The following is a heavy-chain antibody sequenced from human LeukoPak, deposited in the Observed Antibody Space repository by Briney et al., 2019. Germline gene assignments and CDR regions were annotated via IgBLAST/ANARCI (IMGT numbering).Heavy chain of an antibody. CDR2: IYPDDSDT. V-gene: IGHV5-51*01. D-gene: IGHD6-19*01. CDR1: GYNFTNYC. Sequence: GESLKISCKASGYNFTNYCIGWVRQMPGKGLEYMGIIYPDDSDTRYSPSFQGRVTISVDKSIKTAYVQWSSLKASDTAMYYCVRHSVAGPPDYFDHWGEGTLVTVSS. CDR3: VRHSVAGPPDYFDH. J-gene: IGHJ4*02.